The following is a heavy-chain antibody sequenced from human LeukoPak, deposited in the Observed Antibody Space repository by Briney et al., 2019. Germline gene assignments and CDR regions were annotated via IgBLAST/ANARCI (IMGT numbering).Heavy chain of an antibody. J-gene: IGHJ6*04. D-gene: IGHD2-2*01. V-gene: IGHV3-7*01. CDR1: GLPFSGYW. CDR3: VGQLLRAV. CDR2: IKEDGSVQ. Sequence: GGSLRLSCTASGLPFSGYWIRWVRQAPGKGLEWVANIKEDGSVQDYADSVKGRLTISRDNAKNSLYLQMNSLRVDDTAVYYCVGQLLRAVWGKGTTVNVSS.